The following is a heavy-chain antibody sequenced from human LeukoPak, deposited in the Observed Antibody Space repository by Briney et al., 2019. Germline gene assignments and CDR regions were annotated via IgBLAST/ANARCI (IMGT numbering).Heavy chain of an antibody. J-gene: IGHJ4*02. CDR2: IIPILDIT. V-gene: IGHV1-69*04. CDR3: AREGIVVRGPYYFDY. CDR1: GGTFSSYG. Sequence: SVKVSCKASGGTFSSYGISWVRQAPGQGLEWMGRIIPILDITNYAQKFQGRVTITADKSTSTAYMELSSLRSEDTAVYYCAREGIVVRGPYYFDYWGQGTLVTVSS. D-gene: IGHD3-10*01.